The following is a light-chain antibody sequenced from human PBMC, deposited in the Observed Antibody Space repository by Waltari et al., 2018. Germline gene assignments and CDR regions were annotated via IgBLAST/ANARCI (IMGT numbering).Light chain of an antibody. J-gene: IGKJ1*01. Sequence: ELVLTQSPGTLSLSPGERATLSCRASQRVSKYLAWYQQRPGQAPRLLIYAASTRATCIPDRFSGRGYGTDFSLIISRLEPEDFAVYYCQNHERLPATFGQGTKVEIK. CDR2: AAS. CDR3: QNHERLPAT. CDR1: QRVSKY. V-gene: IGKV3-20*01.